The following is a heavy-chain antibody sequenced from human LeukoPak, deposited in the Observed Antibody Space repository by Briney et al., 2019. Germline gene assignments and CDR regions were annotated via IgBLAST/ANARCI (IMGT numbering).Heavy chain of an antibody. CDR2: ISSSSSTI. V-gene: IGHV3-48*04. D-gene: IGHD3-16*01. J-gene: IGHJ2*01. CDR3: ARDPATFSWYFDL. Sequence: GGSLRLSCAASGFTFSSYAMSWVRQAPGKGLERVSYISSSSSTIYYADSVKGRFTISRDNAKNSLYLQMNSLRAEDTAVYYCARDPATFSWYFDLWGRGTLVTVSS. CDR1: GFTFSSYA.